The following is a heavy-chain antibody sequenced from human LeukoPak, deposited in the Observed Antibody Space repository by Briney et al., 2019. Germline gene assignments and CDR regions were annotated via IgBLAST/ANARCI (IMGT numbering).Heavy chain of an antibody. J-gene: IGHJ6*02. V-gene: IGHV1-8*01. D-gene: IGHD6-13*01. CDR1: GYTFTSYD. Sequence: GASVKLSCKASGYTFTSYDMNWVRQATGQGLEWVACMNPNSGNTGYAETVKGRFTISRNNSMNTVYMQLNSLRSEDTAVYYCARGRSSWYLGDYYYYGMDVWGQGATVTVSS. CDR2: MNPNSGNT. CDR3: ARGRSSWYLGDYYYYGMDV.